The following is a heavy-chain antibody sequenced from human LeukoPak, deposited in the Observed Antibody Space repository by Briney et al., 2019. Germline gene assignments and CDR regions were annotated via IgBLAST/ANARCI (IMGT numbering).Heavy chain of an antibody. V-gene: IGHV3-33*01. CDR2: IWYDGSNK. J-gene: IGHJ4*02. D-gene: IGHD3-10*01. CDR3: ARTIMVRGVNDYFDY. Sequence: GGSLRLSCAASGLTFSSYGMHWVRQAPGKGLEWVAVIWYDGSNKYYADSVKGRFTISRDNSKNTLYLQMNSLRAEDTAVYYCARTIMVRGVNDYFDYWGQGTLVTVSS. CDR1: GLTFSSYG.